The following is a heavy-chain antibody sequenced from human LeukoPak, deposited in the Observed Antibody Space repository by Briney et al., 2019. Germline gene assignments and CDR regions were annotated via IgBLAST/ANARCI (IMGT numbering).Heavy chain of an antibody. V-gene: IGHV1-8*01. CDR3: ARDDDWGPDY. CDR2: MNPNSGNT. CDR1: GYTFTSYD. J-gene: IGHJ4*02. D-gene: IGHD3-9*01. Sequence: ASVKVSCKDSGYTFTSYDINWVRQATGQGLEWMGWMNPNSGNTHYAQKFQGRVTMTIDTPISTAYMDLSSLMYDDTAVYYCARDDDWGPDYWGQGTLVTVSS.